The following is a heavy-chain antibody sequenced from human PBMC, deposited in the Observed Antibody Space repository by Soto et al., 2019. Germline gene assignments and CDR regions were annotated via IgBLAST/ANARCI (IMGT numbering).Heavy chain of an antibody. CDR3: AHSLIGYYYDSSGSGMDV. CDR1: GFSLSTSGVG. D-gene: IGHD3-22*01. CDR2: IYWDDDK. J-gene: IGHJ6*02. Sequence: SGPTLVNPTHTLTLTCTFSGFSLSTSGVGVGWIRQPPGKALEWLALIYWDDDKRYSPSLKSRLTITKDTSKNQVVLTMTNMDPVDTATYYCAHSLIGYYYDSSGSGMDVWGQGTTVTVSS. V-gene: IGHV2-5*02.